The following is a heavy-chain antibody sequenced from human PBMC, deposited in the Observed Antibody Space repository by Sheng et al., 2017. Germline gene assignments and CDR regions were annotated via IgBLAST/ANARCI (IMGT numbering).Heavy chain of an antibody. D-gene: IGHD5-12*01. Sequence: QLQLQESGPGLVKPSETLSLTCTVSGGSISSDSYYWGWARQPPGKGLEWIGTIYFSGSTYYNPSLKSRVTISVDTSRNQFSLKLTSVTAADTAVYFCAKTFSGYESFDYWGQGTLVTVSS. CDR2: IYFSGST. CDR1: GGSISSDSYY. J-gene: IGHJ4*02. V-gene: IGHV4-39*07. CDR3: AKTFSGYESFDY.